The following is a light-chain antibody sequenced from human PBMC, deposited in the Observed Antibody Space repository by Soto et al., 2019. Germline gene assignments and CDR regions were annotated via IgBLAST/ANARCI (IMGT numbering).Light chain of an antibody. CDR3: QQYNNWPPIT. CDR1: QSVSNN. Sequence: EIVMTQCPATLSVSPGERATLSCRASQSVSNNLAWYQQKPGQAPRLLIYGASTRATGIPARFSGSGSGTEFTLTISSLQSEDFVVYYCQQYNNWPPITFGQGTRVEIK. CDR2: GAS. V-gene: IGKV3-15*01. J-gene: IGKJ5*01.